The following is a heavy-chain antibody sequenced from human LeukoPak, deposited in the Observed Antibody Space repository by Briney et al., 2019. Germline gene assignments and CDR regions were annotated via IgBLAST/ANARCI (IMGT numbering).Heavy chain of an antibody. CDR3: ARLLGSSGYAGDWYFDL. CDR2: LYTNGTV. V-gene: IGHV4-4*07. D-gene: IGHD3-22*01. CDR1: GASITRYY. Sequence: SETLSLTCSVSGASITRYYWTWIRQPVGKGLEWFGRLYTNGTVNYNPSLRSRVTMTRDTSRNQLSLKLTSVTAADTAVYYCARLLGSSGYAGDWYFDLWGPGALVTVSS. J-gene: IGHJ2*01.